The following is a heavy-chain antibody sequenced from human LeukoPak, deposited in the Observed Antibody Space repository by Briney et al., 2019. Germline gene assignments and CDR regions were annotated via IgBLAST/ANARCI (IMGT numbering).Heavy chain of an antibody. CDR1: GGSISSGGYS. J-gene: IGHJ4*02. V-gene: IGHV4-61*08. Sequence: SETLSLTCAVSGGSISSGGYSWSWIRQPPGKGLEWIGYIYYSGSTNYNPSLKSRVTISVDTSKNQFSLKLSSVTAADTAVYYCARVAGDDYGDSIDYWGQGTLVTVSS. CDR2: IYYSGST. D-gene: IGHD4-17*01. CDR3: ARVAGDDYGDSIDY.